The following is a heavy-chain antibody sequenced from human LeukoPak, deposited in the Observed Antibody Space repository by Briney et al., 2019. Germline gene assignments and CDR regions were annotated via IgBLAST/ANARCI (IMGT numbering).Heavy chain of an antibody. CDR1: GGTFSSYA. V-gene: IGHV1-69*05. CDR2: IIPIFGTA. Sequence: GSSVKVSCKASGGTFSSYAISWVRQAPGQGLEWMGRIIPIFGTANYAQKFQGRVTITTDESTSTAYMELSSLRSEDTAVYYCESTIMGDSSGYQYYFDYWGQGTLVTVSS. J-gene: IGHJ4*02. D-gene: IGHD3-22*01. CDR3: ESTIMGDSSGYQYYFDY.